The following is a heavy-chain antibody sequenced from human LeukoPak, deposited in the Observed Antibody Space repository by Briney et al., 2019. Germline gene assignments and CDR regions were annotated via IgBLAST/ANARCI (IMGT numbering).Heavy chain of an antibody. CDR2: IYSDDST. V-gene: IGHV3-53*01. D-gene: IGHD6-19*01. J-gene: IGHJ4*02. CDR1: GFTVSGVY. CDR3: ARGSGFSSGWPNPPDY. Sequence: GGSLRLSCVASGFTVSGVYMSWVRQAPGQGLDWVSAIYSDDSTYYADSVKGRFTISRDNSKNTLNLQMNSLRAEDTAVYYCARGSGFSSGWPNPPDYWGQGTLVTVSS.